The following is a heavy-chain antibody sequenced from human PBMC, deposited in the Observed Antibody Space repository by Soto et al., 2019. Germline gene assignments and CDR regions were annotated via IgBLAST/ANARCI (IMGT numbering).Heavy chain of an antibody. V-gene: IGHV3-48*03. CDR2: ISGSADSI. J-gene: IGHJ5*02. Sequence: EVQLVESGGGLVQPGGSLRLSCAASGFTFSTNEMDWVRQAPGKGLEWVSYISGSADSIHYADSVKGRFTISRDNAKNSLYLQMNSLRVEDTAIYYCATRSGGFAHWGQGTLVTVSS. CDR1: GFTFSTNE. D-gene: IGHD6-19*01. CDR3: ATRSGGFAH.